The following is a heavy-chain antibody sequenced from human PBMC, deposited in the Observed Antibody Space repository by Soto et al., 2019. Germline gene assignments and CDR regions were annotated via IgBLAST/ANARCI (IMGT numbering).Heavy chain of an antibody. CDR1: GFAFSDFG. J-gene: IGHJ4*02. V-gene: IGHV3-33*01. Sequence: QVQVVESGGGVVQPGKSLRLSCAASGFAFSDFGMHWVRQAPAKGLEWVAVIWHDGKNKDYADYAKGRFTISRDNSRNILYLEMNSVRVEDTAVYYCARDPGQDEAMDYWGQGTLVTVSS. CDR3: ARDPGQDEAMDY. CDR2: IWHDGKNK.